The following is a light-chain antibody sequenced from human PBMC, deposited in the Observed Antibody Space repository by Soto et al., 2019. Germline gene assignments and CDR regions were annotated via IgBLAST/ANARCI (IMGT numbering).Light chain of an antibody. Sequence: QSVLTQPPSASGTPGQRVTISCSGSSSNIGSNTVNWYQQLPGTAPKVLIYSNNQRPSGVPDRFSGSKSGTSASLAISGLQSVDEADYYCAAWDDSLKALVFGGGTKLTVL. CDR1: SSNIGSNT. V-gene: IGLV1-44*01. CDR2: SNN. CDR3: AAWDDSLKALV. J-gene: IGLJ2*01.